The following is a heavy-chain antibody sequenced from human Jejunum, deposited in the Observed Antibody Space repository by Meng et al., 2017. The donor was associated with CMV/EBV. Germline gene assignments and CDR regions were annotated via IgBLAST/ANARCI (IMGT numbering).Heavy chain of an antibody. CDR1: EYTFSDYY. CDR3: AKDAGSYLDYYFDY. Sequence: EYTFSDYYMQWVRQAPGQVLEWMGWINPQTGDTNYAPKFRGRVTMTRDMSINTVYMEVTGLRSDDTAVYYCAKDAGSYLDYYFDYWGQGTLVTVSS. CDR2: INPQTGDT. V-gene: IGHV1-2*02. D-gene: IGHD1-26*01. J-gene: IGHJ4*02.